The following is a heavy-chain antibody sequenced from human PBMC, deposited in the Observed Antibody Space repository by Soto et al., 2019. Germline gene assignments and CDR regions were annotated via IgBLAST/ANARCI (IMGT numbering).Heavy chain of an antibody. CDR3: ARGKRQYYYDSSGYYSVYYFDY. CDR1: GGSFSGYY. V-gene: IGHV4-34*01. D-gene: IGHD3-22*01. J-gene: IGHJ4*02. CDR2: INHSGST. Sequence: SETLSLTCAVYGGSFSGYYWSWIRQPPGKGLEWIGEINHSGSTNYNPSLKSRVTISVDTSKNQFSLKLSSVTAADTAVYYCARGKRQYYYDSSGYYSVYYFDYWGQGTLVTVSS.